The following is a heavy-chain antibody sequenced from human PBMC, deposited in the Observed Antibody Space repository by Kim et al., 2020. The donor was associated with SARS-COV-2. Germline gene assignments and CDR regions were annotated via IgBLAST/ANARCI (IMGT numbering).Heavy chain of an antibody. D-gene: IGHD3-22*01. Sequence: GGSLRLSCAASGFTFSSYSMNWVRQAPGKGLEWVSSISSSSSYIYYADSVKGRFTISRDNAKNSLYLQMNSLRAEDTAVYYCASGDREYYYDSSGYYKGDAFDIWGQGTMVTVSS. CDR2: ISSSSSYI. CDR3: ASGDREYYYDSSGYYKGDAFDI. J-gene: IGHJ3*02. CDR1: GFTFSSYS. V-gene: IGHV3-21*01.